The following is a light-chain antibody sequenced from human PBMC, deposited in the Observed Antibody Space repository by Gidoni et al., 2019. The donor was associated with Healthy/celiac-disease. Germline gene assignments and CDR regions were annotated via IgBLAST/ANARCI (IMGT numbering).Light chain of an antibody. J-gene: IGKJ2*01. V-gene: IGKV1-39*01. Sequence: DIQMTQSPSSLSASVGDRVTITCRASQSISSYLNCYQQKPGKAPKLLIYAASSLQSGVPSRFSGSGSGTDFTLTISSLQPEDFATYYFQQSHSTLYTFGQGTKLEIK. CDR1: QSISSY. CDR2: AAS. CDR3: QQSHSTLYT.